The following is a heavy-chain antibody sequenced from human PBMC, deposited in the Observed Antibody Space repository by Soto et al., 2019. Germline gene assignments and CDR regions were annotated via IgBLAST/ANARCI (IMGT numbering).Heavy chain of an antibody. CDR2: INPSGGST. V-gene: IGHV1-46*01. CDR3: ARDKRAYYDSSGYSTFDY. CDR1: GYTFTSYY. J-gene: IGHJ4*02. Sequence: ASVKVSCKASGYTFTSYYMHWVRQAPGQGLEWMGIINPSGGSTSYAQKFQGRVTMTRDTSTSTFYMELSSLRSEDTAVYYCARDKRAYYDSSGYSTFDYWGQGTLVTVSS. D-gene: IGHD3-22*01.